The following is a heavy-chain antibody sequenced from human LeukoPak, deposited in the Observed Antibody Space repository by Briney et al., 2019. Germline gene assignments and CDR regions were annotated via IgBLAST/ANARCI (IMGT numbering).Heavy chain of an antibody. D-gene: IGHD3-22*01. CDR3: ARVLYYYDSSGYTYYFDY. J-gene: IGHJ4*02. Sequence: KSPETLSLTCTVSGGSISSDYWSWIRQPPGKGLEWSGYIYYSGSTNYNPSLKSRVTISVDTSKNQFSLKLRSVTAADTAVYYCARVLYYYDSSGYTYYFDYWGQGTLVTVSS. CDR1: GGSISSDY. CDR2: IYYSGST. V-gene: IGHV4-59*01.